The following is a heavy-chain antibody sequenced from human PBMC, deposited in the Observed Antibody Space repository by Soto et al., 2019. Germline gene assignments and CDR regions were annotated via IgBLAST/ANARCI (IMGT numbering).Heavy chain of an antibody. CDR3: ARALGSSCGTNYKRRIRCQLTRKNYYYGMDV. V-gene: IGHV3-7*04. Sequence: PGGSLRLSCAASGFTFSSYWMSWVRQAPGKGLEWVANIKQDGSEKYYVDSVKGRFTISRDNAKNSLYLQMNSLRAEDTAVYYCARALGSSCGTNYKRRIRCQLTRKNYYYGMDVWGQGTTVTVSS. J-gene: IGHJ6*02. CDR2: IKQDGSEK. D-gene: IGHD6-13*01. CDR1: GFTFSSYW.